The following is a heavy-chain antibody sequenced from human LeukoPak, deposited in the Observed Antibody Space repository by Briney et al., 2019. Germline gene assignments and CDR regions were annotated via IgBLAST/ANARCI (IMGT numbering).Heavy chain of an antibody. CDR2: IIPIFGIA. CDR1: GGTFSSYA. Sequence: SVKVSCKASGGTFSSYAISWVRQAPGQGLEWMGRIIPIFGIANYAQKFQGRVTITADKPTSTAYMELSSLRSEDTAVYYCAGSVFDEYYFDYWGQGTLVTVSS. D-gene: IGHD2-8*01. J-gene: IGHJ4*02. CDR3: AGSVFDEYYFDY. V-gene: IGHV1-69*04.